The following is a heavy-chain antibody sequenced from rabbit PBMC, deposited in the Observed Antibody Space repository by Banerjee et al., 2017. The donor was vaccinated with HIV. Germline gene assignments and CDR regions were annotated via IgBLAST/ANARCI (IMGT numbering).Heavy chain of an antibody. D-gene: IGHD4-1*01. Sequence: QSLEESGGDLVKPGGSLTLTCKASRFSFSSRYWICWVRQAPGKGLEWIASVDTGDGTTYYASWVNGRFTVSLDNAQNTVFLQMTSLTPADTATYFCARAYNSGWGGYFNLWGQGTLVTVS. CDR1: RFSFSSRYW. CDR2: VDTGDGTT. CDR3: ARAYNSGWGGYFNL. J-gene: IGHJ4*01. V-gene: IGHV1S40*01.